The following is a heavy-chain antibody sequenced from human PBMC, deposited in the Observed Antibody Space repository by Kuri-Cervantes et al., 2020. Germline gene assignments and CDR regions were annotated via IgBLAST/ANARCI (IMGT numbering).Heavy chain of an antibody. CDR3: ARSSGVIQYYGMDV. CDR2: IYCSGST. J-gene: IGHJ6*02. Sequence: SETLSLTCAVSGGSISSGGYSWSWIRQPPGKGLEWIGYIYCSGSTYYNPSLKSRVTISVDTSKNQFSLKLSSVTAADTAVYYCARSSGVIQYYGMDVWGQGTTVTVSS. V-gene: IGHV4-31*02. CDR1: GGSISSGGYS. D-gene: IGHD3-10*01.